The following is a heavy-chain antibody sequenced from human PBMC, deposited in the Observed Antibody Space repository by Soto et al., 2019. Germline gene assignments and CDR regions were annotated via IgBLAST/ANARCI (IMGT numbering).Heavy chain of an antibody. V-gene: IGHV1-2*04. CDR3: ARVTSSTRRGVEYHGMDV. CDR2: INPNSGGT. D-gene: IGHD2-2*01. J-gene: IGHJ6*02. CDR1: GYTFTGYY. Sequence: ASVKVSCKASGYTFTGYYMHWVRQAPGQGLEWMGWINPNSGGTNYAQKFQGWVTMTRDTSISTAYMELSRLRSDDTAVYYCARVTSSTRRGVEYHGMDVWGQGTTVTVS.